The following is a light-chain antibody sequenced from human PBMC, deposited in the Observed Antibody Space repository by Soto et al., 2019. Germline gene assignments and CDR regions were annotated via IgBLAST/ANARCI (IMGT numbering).Light chain of an antibody. CDR3: QQYNSYS. CDR1: QSISNW. Sequence: DIQMTQSPSTLPASVGDRVTITCRASQSISNWLAWYQQKPGTAPKVLIYHACNLQSWVPSMFSGSGSASEITIINSILQPDDFATYYRQQYNSYSFGQGNKVEIK. V-gene: IGKV1-5*01. CDR2: HAC. J-gene: IGKJ1*01.